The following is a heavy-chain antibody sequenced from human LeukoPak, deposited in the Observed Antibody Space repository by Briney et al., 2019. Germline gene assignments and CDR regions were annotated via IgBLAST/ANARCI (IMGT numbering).Heavy chain of an antibody. CDR2: ISYDGSNK. D-gene: IGHD6-13*01. CDR3: AKEWRFSSSWYQYYFDY. Sequence: GGSLRLSCAASGFTFSSYAIHWVRQAPGKGLEWVAVISYDGSNKYYADSVKGRFTISRDTSTNTLYLQLNSLRVDDTAVYFCAKEWRFSSSWYQYYFDYWGQGTLVTVSS. CDR1: GFTFSSYA. J-gene: IGHJ4*02. V-gene: IGHV3-30-3*01.